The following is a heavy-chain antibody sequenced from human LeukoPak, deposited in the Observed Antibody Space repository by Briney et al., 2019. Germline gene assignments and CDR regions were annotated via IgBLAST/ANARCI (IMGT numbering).Heavy chain of an antibody. J-gene: IGHJ5*02. CDR1: GRSLRSCSYY. Sequence: PSDTVSLICSVSGRSLRSCSYYWGWSRQPPGKGVEWIESINYSGSTYYNPYLKSRVTIFVDTTNNQFSLKLSSVTAADTAVYYCAGHGRGGNTGNWFDRWGQGTLVTVS. D-gene: IGHD1-14*01. CDR2: INYSGST. V-gene: IGHV4-39*01. CDR3: AGHGRGGNTGNWFDR.